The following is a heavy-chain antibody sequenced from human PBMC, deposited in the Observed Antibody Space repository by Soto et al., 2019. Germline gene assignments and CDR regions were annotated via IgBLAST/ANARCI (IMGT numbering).Heavy chain of an antibody. CDR1: GVTFDDYA. CDR2: ISWNSGSI. V-gene: IGHV3-9*01. J-gene: IGHJ4*02. CDR3: AKGGFYY. Sequence: GGSLRLSCAAAGVTFDDYAMHWVRQAPGKGLEWVSGISWNSGSIGYADSVEGRFTISRDNAKNSLYLQMNSLRAEDTALYYCAKGGFYYWGQGTLVTVAS.